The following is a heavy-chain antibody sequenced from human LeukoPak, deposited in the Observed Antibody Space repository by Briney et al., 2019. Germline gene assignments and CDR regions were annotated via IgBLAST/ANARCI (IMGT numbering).Heavy chain of an antibody. J-gene: IGHJ5*02. CDR2: IYYSGST. Sequence: SSETLSLTCIVSGGSISSSSYYWGWIRQPPGKGLEWIGSIYYSGSTYYNPSLKSRVTISVDTSKNQFSLKLNSVTAADTAVYYCARAPLGYQLPTRFDPWGQGTLVTVSS. V-gene: IGHV4-39*07. D-gene: IGHD2-2*01. CDR1: GGSISSSSYY. CDR3: ARAPLGYQLPTRFDP.